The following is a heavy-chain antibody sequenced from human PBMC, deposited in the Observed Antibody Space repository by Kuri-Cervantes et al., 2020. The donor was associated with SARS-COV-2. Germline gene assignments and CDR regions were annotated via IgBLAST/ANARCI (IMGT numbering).Heavy chain of an antibody. CDR3: ARHFGYSYDSGGPGSYYFDY. J-gene: IGHJ4*02. CDR2: IHYSGNT. Sequence: WVRQAPGKGLEWIGSIHYSGNTHYSPSLKSRVTISVDTSKNQFSLKLNSVTAADTAVYYCARHFGYSYDSGGPGSYYFDYWGQGTLVTVSS. D-gene: IGHD3-22*01. V-gene: IGHV4-39*01.